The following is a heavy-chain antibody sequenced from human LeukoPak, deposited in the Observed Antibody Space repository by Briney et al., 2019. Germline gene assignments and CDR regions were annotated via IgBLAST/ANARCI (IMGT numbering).Heavy chain of an antibody. V-gene: IGHV3-15*01. J-gene: IGHJ4*02. D-gene: IGHD4-17*01. CDR1: GFTFSSYG. CDR3: TTATVPNDY. CDR2: IKSKTDGGTT. Sequence: GGSLRLSCAASGFTFSSYGMSWVRQAPGKGLEWVGRIKSKTDGGTTDYAAPVKGRFTISRDDSKNTLYLQMNSLKTEDTAVHYCTTATVPNDYWGQGTLVTVSS.